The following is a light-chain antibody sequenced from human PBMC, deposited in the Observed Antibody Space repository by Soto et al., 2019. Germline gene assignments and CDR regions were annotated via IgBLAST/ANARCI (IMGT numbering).Light chain of an antibody. J-gene: IGKJ5*01. CDR3: QQTKSFPST. CDR1: HGIDNW. CDR2: GAS. Sequence: DIQMTQSPSSVSASVGDRVTITCRASHGIDNWLAWYQQKPGTAPKLLIYGASSLQNGVPLRFRGRGSGTAFTLTISSLQPEDFATYYCQQTKSFPSTFGQGTRLEMK. V-gene: IGKV1D-12*01.